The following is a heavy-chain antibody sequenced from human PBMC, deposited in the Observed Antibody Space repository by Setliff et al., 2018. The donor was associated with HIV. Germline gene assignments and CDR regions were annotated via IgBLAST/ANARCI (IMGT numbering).Heavy chain of an antibody. D-gene: IGHD3-22*01. V-gene: IGHV4-30-4*02. CDR1: GGSISSGDYF. Sequence: SETLSLTCTVSGGSISSGDYFLSWIRQAPGKGLEWIGCIYYSGSAYYNPSLQRRVTISVDTSKSQISLKLTSVTAADTAMYHCARVYYFDSSGYYQRGDVFDIWGQGTMVTVSS. CDR2: IYYSGSA. J-gene: IGHJ3*02. CDR3: ARVYYFDSSGYYQRGDVFDI.